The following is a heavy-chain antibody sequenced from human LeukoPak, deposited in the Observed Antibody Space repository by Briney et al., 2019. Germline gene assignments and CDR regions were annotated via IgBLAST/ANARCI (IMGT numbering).Heavy chain of an antibody. Sequence: GGSLRLSCAASGFTFSSYAMSWVRQAPGKGLEWVSAISGSGGSTYYADSVKGRFTISRDNSKNTLYLQMNSLRAEDTAVYYCARDTPYYYDSSGYLFDYWGQGTLVTVSS. CDR1: GFTFSSYA. CDR3: ARDTPYYYDSSGYLFDY. CDR2: ISGSGGST. V-gene: IGHV3-23*01. J-gene: IGHJ4*02. D-gene: IGHD3-22*01.